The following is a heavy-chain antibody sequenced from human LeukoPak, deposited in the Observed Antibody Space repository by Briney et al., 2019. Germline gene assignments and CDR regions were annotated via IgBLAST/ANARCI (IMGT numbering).Heavy chain of an antibody. D-gene: IGHD3-3*01. Sequence: SETLSLTCAVYGGSFSGYYWSWIRQPPGKGLEWIGEINHSGSTNYNPSLKSRVSISVDTSKNQFSLKLSSVTAADTAVYYCARRGSPYDFWSGYYLGWFDPWGQGTLVTVSS. V-gene: IGHV4-34*01. CDR3: ARRGSPYDFWSGYYLGWFDP. J-gene: IGHJ5*02. CDR1: GGSFSGYY. CDR2: INHSGST.